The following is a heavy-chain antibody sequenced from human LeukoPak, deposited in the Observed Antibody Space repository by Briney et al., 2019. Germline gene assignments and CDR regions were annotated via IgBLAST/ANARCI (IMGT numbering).Heavy chain of an antibody. CDR2: ISAHNGNT. CDR3: ARSPAAVPTRGDY. CDR1: GYTFTSYG. J-gene: IGHJ4*02. D-gene: IGHD4-17*01. Sequence: ASVKVSCKAPGYTFTSYGINWVRQAPGQGLEWMGWISAHNGNTNYAQNLQGRVTTTTDTSTSTAYMELRSLRSDDTAVYYCARSPAAVPTRGDYWGQGTLVTVSS. V-gene: IGHV1-18*01.